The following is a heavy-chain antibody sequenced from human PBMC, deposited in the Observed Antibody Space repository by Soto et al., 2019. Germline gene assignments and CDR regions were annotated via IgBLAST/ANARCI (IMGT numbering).Heavy chain of an antibody. D-gene: IGHD5-12*01. CDR3: ARESGGATATLDYYYFYMDV. J-gene: IGHJ6*03. Sequence: QVQLVQSGAEVKRPGASVTVSCRSSGDTFNDYYIHWVRQAPGQGLEWMGWINPNGGVTKYAEKFQGWVSMTRDTSTRTVYMQLSRLRSDDTDVYYCARESGGATATLDYYYFYMDVWGTGTTVTVSS. CDR1: GDTFNDYY. V-gene: IGHV1-2*04. CDR2: INPNGGVT.